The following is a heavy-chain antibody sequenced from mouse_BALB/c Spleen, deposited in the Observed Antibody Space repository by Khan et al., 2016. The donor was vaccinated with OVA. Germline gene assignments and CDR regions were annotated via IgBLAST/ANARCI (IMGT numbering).Heavy chain of an antibody. D-gene: IGHD2-3*01. J-gene: IGHJ1*01. CDR3: ARGNGYYVWYFDV. CDR1: NFSLTSFG. CDR2: IWSGGST. V-gene: IGHV2-2*02. Sequence: QVQLKQSGPGLVQPSQSLSITCTVSNFSLTSFGVHWVRQSPGKGLEWLGVIWSGGSTDSNAAFISRLSISKDNSKSQVFFKMNSLQVNDTAIYYCARGNGYYVWYFDVWGAGTTVTVSS.